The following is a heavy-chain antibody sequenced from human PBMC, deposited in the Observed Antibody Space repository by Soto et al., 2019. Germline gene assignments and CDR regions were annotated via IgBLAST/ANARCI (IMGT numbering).Heavy chain of an antibody. CDR2: IYYSGST. V-gene: IGHV4-59*01. D-gene: IGHD3-3*01. CDR1: GGSISSYY. CDR3: ARSSLSSGFLEWLLDFDY. J-gene: IGHJ4*02. Sequence: SETLCLTCTVSGGSISSYYWSWIRQPPGKGLEWIGYIYYSGSTNYNPSLKSRVTISVDTSKNQFSLKLSSVTAADTAVYYCARSSLSSGFLEWLLDFDYWGQGTLVTVSS.